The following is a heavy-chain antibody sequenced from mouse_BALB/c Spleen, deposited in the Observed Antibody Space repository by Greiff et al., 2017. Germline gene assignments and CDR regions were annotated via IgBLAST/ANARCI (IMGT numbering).Heavy chain of an antibody. V-gene: IGHV1-37*01. J-gene: IGHJ3*01. CDR2: INPYNGDT. Sequence: EVQLQQSGPELVKPGASVKISCKASGYSFTGYFMNWVKQSHGKSLEWIGRINPYNGDTFYNQKFKGKATLTVDKSSSTAHMELLSLTSEDSAVYYCGSGNYYGSSPFAYWGQGTLVTVSA. CDR1: GYSFTGYF. CDR3: GSGNYYGSSPFAY. D-gene: IGHD1-1*01.